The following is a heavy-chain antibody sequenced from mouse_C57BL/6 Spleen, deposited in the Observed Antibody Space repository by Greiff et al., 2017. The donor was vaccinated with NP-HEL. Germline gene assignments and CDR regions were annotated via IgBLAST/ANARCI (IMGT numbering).Heavy chain of an antibody. CDR2: ISSGSSTI. CDR3: ARHDGYSFAY. J-gene: IGHJ3*01. V-gene: IGHV5-17*01. Sequence: EVQLQESGAELVKPGGSLKLSCAASGFTFSDYGMHWVRQAPEKGLEWVAYISSGSSTIYYADTVKGRFTISRDNAKNTLFLQMTSLRSEDTAMYYCARHDGYSFAYWGQGTLVTVSA. D-gene: IGHD2-3*01. CDR1: GFTFSDYG.